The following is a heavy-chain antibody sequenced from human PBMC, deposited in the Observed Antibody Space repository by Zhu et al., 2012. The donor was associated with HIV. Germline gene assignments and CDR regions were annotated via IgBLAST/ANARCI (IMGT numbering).Heavy chain of an antibody. CDR2: IYTSGST. J-gene: IGHJ4*02. CDR3: ARENINQFLKDNFDH. CDR1: GASISSYY. Sequence: QVHLQESGPGLVKPSETLSLTCTVSGASISSYYWSWIRQPAGKGLEWIGRIYTSGSTDYNPSLKSRVAMSVDTSKSQFSLKLSSVTAADTAVYYCARENINQFLKDNFDHWGQGTLVTVSS. V-gene: IGHV4-4*07.